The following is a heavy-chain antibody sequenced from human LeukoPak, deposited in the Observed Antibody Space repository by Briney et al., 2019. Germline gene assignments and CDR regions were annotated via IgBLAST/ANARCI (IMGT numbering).Heavy chain of an antibody. V-gene: IGHV3-7*01. CDR3: VNLGYSD. CDR1: GFSFSAAW. Sequence: GGSLRLSCEASGFSFSAAWMTWVRQAPGKGLEWVATIKNDGSDKYYVDSVKGRFTLSRDNDKNSEYLQMNSLRVEDTAVYYCVNLGYSDGGQGTLVTVSS. CDR2: IKNDGSDK. J-gene: IGHJ4*02. D-gene: IGHD5-12*01.